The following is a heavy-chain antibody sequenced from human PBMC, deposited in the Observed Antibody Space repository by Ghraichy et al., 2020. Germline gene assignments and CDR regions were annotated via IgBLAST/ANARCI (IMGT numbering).Heavy chain of an antibody. CDR3: ARTVVPRGATYFDY. J-gene: IGHJ4*02. V-gene: IGHV3-53*01. D-gene: IGHD4-23*01. CDR2: IYSGGST. CDR1: GFTVSSNY. Sequence: LSLTCAASGFTVSSNYMSWVRQAPGKGLEWVSVIYSGGSTYYADSVKGRFTFPRDNSKHRLYLQMNSLRAEDTAVYYCARTVVPRGATYFDYWGQGTLVTVSS.